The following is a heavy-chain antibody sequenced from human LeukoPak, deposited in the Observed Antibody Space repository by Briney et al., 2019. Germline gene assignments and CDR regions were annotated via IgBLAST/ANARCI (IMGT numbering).Heavy chain of an antibody. CDR3: VRESVRDYYFDY. Sequence: GGSLRLSCTGSGLRFGGYAVSWVRQAPGKGLEWVGFIRSKALYGTSEYAASVEGRFSISRDDSNSIAYLQMNSLKTEDTAVYFCVRESVRDYYFDYWGQGTLVTVSS. J-gene: IGHJ4*02. CDR2: IRSKALYGTS. V-gene: IGHV3-49*04. CDR1: GLRFGGYA. D-gene: IGHD3-10*02.